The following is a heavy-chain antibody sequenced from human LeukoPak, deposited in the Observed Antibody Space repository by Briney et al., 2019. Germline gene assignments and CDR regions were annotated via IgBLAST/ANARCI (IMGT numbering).Heavy chain of an antibody. CDR1: GSFSSYV. V-gene: IGHV3-23*01. Sequence: GGSLRLSCAASGSFSSYVMTWVRQAPGRGLEWVSTLSASGGSTYYADSVKGRFTISRDNSKNTLYLQMSGLRAEDTAVYFCAKDLILVLPAAYDYWGQGTLVTVSS. J-gene: IGHJ4*02. CDR3: AKDLILVLPAAYDY. CDR2: LSASGGST. D-gene: IGHD2-2*01.